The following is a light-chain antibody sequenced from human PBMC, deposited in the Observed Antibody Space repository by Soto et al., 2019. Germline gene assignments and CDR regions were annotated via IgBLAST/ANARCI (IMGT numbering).Light chain of an antibody. CDR2: DAS. CDR3: QQYNSYSGM. CDR1: QTIGSW. Sequence: DIHMTQSPSTLSASLGDRVTVTSRASQTIGSWLAWYQQKPGRAPKLLIFDASSLESGVPSRFSGNGSGTEFTLTISGLQPDDFASYYCQQYNSYSGMFGQGTKVDIK. V-gene: IGKV1-5*01. J-gene: IGKJ1*01.